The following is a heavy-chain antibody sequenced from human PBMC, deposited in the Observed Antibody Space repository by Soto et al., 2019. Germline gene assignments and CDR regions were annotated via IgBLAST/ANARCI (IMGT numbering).Heavy chain of an antibody. CDR3: ASDFGATGY. J-gene: IGHJ4*02. D-gene: IGHD2-15*01. CDR1: GFNLSYSW. CDR2: INPDGSQE. Sequence: GGSLRPSFATSGFNLSYSWVNWVRQAPGKGLEWVANINPDGSQEYYVDSVRGRFTISRDNAKNSLYLQMNSLRAEDTAVYYCASDFGATGYWGQGALVTVSS. V-gene: IGHV3-7*03.